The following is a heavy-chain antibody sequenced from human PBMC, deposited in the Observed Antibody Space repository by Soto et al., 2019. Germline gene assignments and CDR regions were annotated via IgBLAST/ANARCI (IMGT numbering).Heavy chain of an antibody. CDR1: GFTFIRYA. CDR3: ARGYSYGGDYYGMDV. Sequence: GGSLRLSCAASGFTFIRYAMHWGRQAPGKGLEWVAVISYDGSNKYYADSVKGRFTISRDNSKNTLYLQMNSLRAEDTAVYYCARGYSYGGDYYGMDVWGQGTTVTVSS. J-gene: IGHJ6*02. CDR2: ISYDGSNK. D-gene: IGHD5-18*01. V-gene: IGHV3-30-3*01.